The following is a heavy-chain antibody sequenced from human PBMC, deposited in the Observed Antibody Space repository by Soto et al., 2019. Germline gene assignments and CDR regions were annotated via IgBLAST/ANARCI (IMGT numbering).Heavy chain of an antibody. CDR2: ISGRGGST. CDR1: GFTFSSYA. Sequence: GGSLRLYFAASGFTFSSYAMSWVRQAPGMGLEWVSAISGRGGSTYYADSVKGRFTISRDNSKNTLYLQMNSLRAEDTAVYYCAKDVAYGDYWGQGTLVTVSS. J-gene: IGHJ4*02. CDR3: AKDVAYGDY. D-gene: IGHD4-17*01. V-gene: IGHV3-23*01.